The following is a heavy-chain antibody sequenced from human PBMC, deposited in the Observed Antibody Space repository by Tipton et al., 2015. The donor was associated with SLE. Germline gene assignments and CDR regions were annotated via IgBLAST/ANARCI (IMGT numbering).Heavy chain of an antibody. D-gene: IGHD6-6*01. J-gene: IGHJ6*03. CDR3: AVAARPPYYYYYMDV. CDR2: ISSSSITI. Sequence: SLRLSCAASGLTFSSYEMNWVRQAPGKGLEWVSYISSSSITIYYADSVKGRFTISRDNAKNSLYLQMNSLRAEDTAVYYCAVAARPPYYYYYMDVWGKGTTVTVSS. CDR1: GLTFSSYE. V-gene: IGHV3-48*03.